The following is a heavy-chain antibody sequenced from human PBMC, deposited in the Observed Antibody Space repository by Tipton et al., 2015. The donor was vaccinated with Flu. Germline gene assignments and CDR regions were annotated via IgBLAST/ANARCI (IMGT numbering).Heavy chain of an antibody. CDR1: GGSISRGSYY. D-gene: IGHD3-22*01. Sequence: TLSLTCTVSGGSISRGSYYYNWIRQPAGEGLEWIGRIYTNANTNYNPSLKSRVTISQDTSKNQFSLKVSSVTAADTAVYYCARAPWHYCDSNGYSSALDIWGQGTMVTVSS. V-gene: IGHV4-61*02. CDR2: IYTNANT. J-gene: IGHJ3*02. CDR3: ARAPWHYCDSNGYSSALDI.